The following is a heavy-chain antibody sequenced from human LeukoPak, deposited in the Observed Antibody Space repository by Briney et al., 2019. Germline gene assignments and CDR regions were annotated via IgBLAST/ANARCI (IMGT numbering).Heavy chain of an antibody. CDR3: AGDPYGTRYFDL. D-gene: IGHD3/OR15-3a*01. V-gene: IGHV3-23*01. J-gene: IGHJ2*01. CDR2: ISGSGGST. CDR1: GFTFSSYA. Sequence: GGSLRLSCAASGFTFSSYAMSWVRQAPGKGLEWVSAISGSGGSTYYADSVKGRFTISRDNSKNTLYLQMNSLRAEDTAVYYCAGDPYGTRYFDLWGRGTLVTVSS.